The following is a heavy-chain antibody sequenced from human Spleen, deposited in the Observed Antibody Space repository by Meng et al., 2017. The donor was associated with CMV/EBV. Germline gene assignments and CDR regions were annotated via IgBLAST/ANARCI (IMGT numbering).Heavy chain of an antibody. CDR3: ARRGDYKTGMDV. V-gene: IGHV1-2*02. D-gene: IGHD4-11*01. CDR2: IHPNSGGT. CDR1: GYTFTGYY. Sequence: CKASGYTFTGYYMHWVRQAPGQGLEWMGWIHPNSGGTNYAQKFQGRVTMTRDTSISTAYMELSRLRSDDTAVYFCARRGDYKTGMDVWGQGTTVTVSS. J-gene: IGHJ6*02.